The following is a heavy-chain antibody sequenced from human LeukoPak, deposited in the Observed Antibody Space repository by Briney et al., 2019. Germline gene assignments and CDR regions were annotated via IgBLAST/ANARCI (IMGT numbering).Heavy chain of an antibody. CDR2: ISGSGGST. CDR1: GFTFSSYA. Sequence: PGGSLRLSCAASGFTFSSYAMSWVRQAPGKGLEWVSAISGSGGSTYYAGSVKGRFTISRDNSKNTLYLRMNSLRAEDTAVYYCAKSRDSRLIAGDGHWGQGALVTVSS. J-gene: IGHJ4*02. V-gene: IGHV3-23*01. CDR3: AKSRDSRLIAGDGH. D-gene: IGHD6-13*01.